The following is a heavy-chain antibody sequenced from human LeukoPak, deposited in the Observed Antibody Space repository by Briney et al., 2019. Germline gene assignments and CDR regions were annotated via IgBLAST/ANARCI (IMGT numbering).Heavy chain of an antibody. CDR1: GFTFDDYA. CDR3: AKFDSYYGMDV. CDR2: ISWNSGSI. V-gene: IGHV3-9*01. Sequence: PGGSLRLSCAASGFTFDDYAMHWVRQAPGKGPEWVSGISWNSGSIDYADSVKGRFTISRDNAKNSLYLQMNSLRAEDTALYYCAKFDSYYGMDVWGQGTTVTVSS. J-gene: IGHJ6*02.